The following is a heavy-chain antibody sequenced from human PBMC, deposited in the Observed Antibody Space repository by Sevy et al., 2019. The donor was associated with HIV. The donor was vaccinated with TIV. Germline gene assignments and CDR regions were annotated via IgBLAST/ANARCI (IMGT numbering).Heavy chain of an antibody. CDR3: ARDMDTAMVGGFDY. CDR2: ISWNSGSI. V-gene: IGHV3-9*01. D-gene: IGHD5-18*01. J-gene: IGHJ4*02. Sequence: GGSLRLSCAASGFTFDDYAMHWVRQAPGKGLEWVSGISWNSGSIGYVDSVKGRFTISRDNAKNSLYLQMNSLRAEDTALYYCARDMDTAMVGGFDYWGQGTLVTVSS. CDR1: GFTFDDYA.